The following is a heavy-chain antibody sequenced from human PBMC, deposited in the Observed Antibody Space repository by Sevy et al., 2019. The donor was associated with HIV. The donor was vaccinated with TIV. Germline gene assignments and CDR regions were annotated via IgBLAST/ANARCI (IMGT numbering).Heavy chain of an antibody. CDR1: GFTFSSYA. CDR3: AKVFGSYYYFDY. D-gene: IGHD1-26*01. J-gene: IGHJ4*02. Sequence: GGSLRLSCAASGFTFSSYAMSWVRQAPGKGLEWVSAISGSGGSTYYADSVKGRLTISRDNSKNTLYLQMNSLRAEDTAVYYCAKVFGSYYYFDYWGQGTLVTVSS. V-gene: IGHV3-23*01. CDR2: ISGSGGST.